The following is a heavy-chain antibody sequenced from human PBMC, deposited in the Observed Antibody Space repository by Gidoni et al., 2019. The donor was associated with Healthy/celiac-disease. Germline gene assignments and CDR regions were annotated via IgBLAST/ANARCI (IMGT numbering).Heavy chain of an antibody. Sequence: EVQLLESGGGLVQPGGSLRLSCAASGFTFSSYAMSWVRQAPGKGLEWVSAISGSGGSTYYADSVKGRFTISRDNSKNTLYLQMNSLRAEDTAVYYCAKTYCSSTSCYIEDDAFDIWGQGTMVTVSS. CDR2: ISGSGGST. CDR1: GFTFSSYA. D-gene: IGHD2-2*02. CDR3: AKTYCSSTSCYIEDDAFDI. V-gene: IGHV3-23*01. J-gene: IGHJ3*02.